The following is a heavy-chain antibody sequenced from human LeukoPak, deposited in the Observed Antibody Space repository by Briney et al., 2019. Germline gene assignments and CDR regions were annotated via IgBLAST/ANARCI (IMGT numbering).Heavy chain of an antibody. V-gene: IGHV3-30*02. J-gene: IGHJ4*02. D-gene: IGHD5-18*01. CDR1: GFTFSSYG. Sequence: GGSLRLSCAASGFTFSSYGMHWVRQAPGKGLEWVAFIRYDGSNKYYADSVKGRFTISRDNSKNTLYLQMNSLRAEDTAVYYCAPGVDTAMGVFDYWGQGTLVTVSS. CDR3: APGVDTAMGVFDY. CDR2: IRYDGSNK.